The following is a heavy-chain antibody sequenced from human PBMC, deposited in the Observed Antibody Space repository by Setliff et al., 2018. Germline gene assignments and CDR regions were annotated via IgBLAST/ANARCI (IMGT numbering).Heavy chain of an antibody. V-gene: IGHV3-74*01. CDR1: GFTFSNYW. Sequence: PGGSLRLSCAASGFTFSNYWMYWVRQVPGKGLVWVSRINGVGTITHYADSVKGRFTISRDNDKKTLYLQMSSLRGEDTAVYFCASIDWGENFYNTDVWGKGTTVTVSS. CDR3: ASIDWGENFYNTDV. CDR2: INGVGTIT. D-gene: IGHD7-27*01. J-gene: IGHJ6*03.